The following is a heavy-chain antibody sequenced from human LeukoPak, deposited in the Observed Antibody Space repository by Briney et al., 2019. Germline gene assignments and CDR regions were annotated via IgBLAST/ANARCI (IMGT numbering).Heavy chain of an antibody. Sequence: GGSLRLSCAASEFTFVRYAMSWVRQAPGKGLEWVSVISYNGGSTYYADSVKGRFTISRDNSKNTLYLQMSSLRAGDTAVYYCAKRAPDCSSTSCYFVSFDFWGQGTLVTVSS. V-gene: IGHV3-23*01. CDR3: AKRAPDCSSTSCYFVSFDF. CDR1: EFTFVRYA. CDR2: ISYNGGST. D-gene: IGHD2-2*01. J-gene: IGHJ4*02.